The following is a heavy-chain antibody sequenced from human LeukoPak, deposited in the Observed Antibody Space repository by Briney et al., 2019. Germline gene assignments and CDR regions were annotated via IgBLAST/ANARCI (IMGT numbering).Heavy chain of an antibody. CDR1: GGTFSSYA. V-gene: IGHV1-69*13. CDR3: ARDRDCCDWNYQWRNAFDI. CDR2: IIPIFGTA. Sequence: SVKVSCKASGGTFSSYAISWVRQAPGQGLEWMGGIIPIFGTANYAQKFQGRVTITADESTSTAYMELSSLRSEDTAVYYCARDRDCCDWNYQWRNAFDIWGQGTMVTVSS. D-gene: IGHD1-7*01. J-gene: IGHJ3*02.